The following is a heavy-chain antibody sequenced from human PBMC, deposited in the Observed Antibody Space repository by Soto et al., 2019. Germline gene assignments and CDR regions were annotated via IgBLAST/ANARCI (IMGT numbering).Heavy chain of an antibody. V-gene: IGHV3-48*02. Sequence: LVESGGGLVYPGGSLRLSCVASGFSFSDYSMNWVRQAPGKGLQWVSYISSSSDNTYYADSVKGRFTVSRDNAKNALFLQMNSLRDDDTATYYCARLPKGSLVTAWGQGTRVTFSS. CDR1: GFSFSDYS. CDR2: ISSSSDNT. CDR3: ARLPKGSLVTA. D-gene: IGHD2-21*02. J-gene: IGHJ4*02.